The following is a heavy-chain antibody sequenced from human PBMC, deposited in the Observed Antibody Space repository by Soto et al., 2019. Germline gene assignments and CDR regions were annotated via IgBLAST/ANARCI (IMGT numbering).Heavy chain of an antibody. D-gene: IGHD5-18*01. V-gene: IGHV3-30*18. CDR2: ISYDGSNK. J-gene: IGHJ4*02. CDR1: GFTFSSYG. CDR3: AKERIQLWLSSAPVDFDY. Sequence: GGSLRLSCAASGFTFSSYGMHWVRQAPGKGLEWVAVISYDGSNKYYADSVKGRFTISRDNSKNTLYLQMNSLRAEDTAVYYCAKERIQLWLSSAPVDFDYWGQGTLVTVSS.